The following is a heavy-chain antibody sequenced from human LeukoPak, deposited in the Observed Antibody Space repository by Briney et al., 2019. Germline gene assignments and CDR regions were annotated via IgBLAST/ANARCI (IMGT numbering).Heavy chain of an antibody. J-gene: IGHJ4*02. CDR3: GRFGDEAGVDN. D-gene: IGHD3-10*01. CDR1: GFTFSTYW. CDR2: IKPSGTET. V-gene: IGHV3-7*01. Sequence: GGSLRLSCAASGFTFSTYWMTWVRQAPGKGLEWVANIKPSGTETYYGDPVKGRFTISRDNAKNLLYLQMSSLRAEDTAVYSCGRFGDEAGVDNWGQGTLVTVSS.